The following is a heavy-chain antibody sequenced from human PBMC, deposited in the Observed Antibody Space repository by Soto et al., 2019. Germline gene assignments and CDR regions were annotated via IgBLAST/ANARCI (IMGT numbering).Heavy chain of an antibody. J-gene: IGHJ4*02. CDR2: ISWNSGSI. CDR1: GFTFDDYA. D-gene: IGHD3-10*02. V-gene: IGHV3-9*01. Sequence: GGSLRLSCAASGFTFDDYAMHWVRQAPGKGLEWVSGISWNSGSIGYADSVKGRFTISRDNAKNSLYLQMNSLRAEDTALYYCAKDPGSGDIFGELAYWGQGTLVTVSS. CDR3: AKDPGSGDIFGELAY.